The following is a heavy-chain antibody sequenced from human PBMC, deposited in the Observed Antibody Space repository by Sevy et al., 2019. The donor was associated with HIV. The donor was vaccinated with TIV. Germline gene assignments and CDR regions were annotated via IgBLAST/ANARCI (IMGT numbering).Heavy chain of an antibody. CDR2: IYSGGST. J-gene: IGHJ4*02. D-gene: IGHD6-6*01. Sequence: GGSLRLSCAASGFTVSSNYMSWVRQAPGKGLEWVSVIYSGGSTYYADSVKGRFTISRDNSKNTLYLQMNSLRAEDTAVYYCARDVPYSSSSGGFDYWGQRTLVTVSS. CDR3: ARDVPYSSSSGGFDY. CDR1: GFTVSSNY. V-gene: IGHV3-53*01.